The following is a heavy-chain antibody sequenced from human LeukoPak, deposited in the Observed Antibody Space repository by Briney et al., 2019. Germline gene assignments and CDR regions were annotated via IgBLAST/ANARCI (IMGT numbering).Heavy chain of an antibody. V-gene: IGHV3-23*01. D-gene: IGHD6-13*01. Sequence: GGSLRLSCAASGFTFSSYAMSWVRQAPGKGLEWVAVTVGGGDGTYYADSVKGRFTISRDNSNNTLYLQMNSLRAEDTAVYYCAREEAAAGFDPWGQGTLVTVSS. CDR3: AREEAAAGFDP. CDR2: TVGGGDGT. CDR1: GFTFSSYA. J-gene: IGHJ5*02.